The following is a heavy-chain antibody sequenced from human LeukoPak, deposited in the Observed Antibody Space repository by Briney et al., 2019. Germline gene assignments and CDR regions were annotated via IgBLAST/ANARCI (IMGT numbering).Heavy chain of an antibody. D-gene: IGHD3-10*01. CDR2: ISGSGGST. CDR1: GFTFSSYW. V-gene: IGHV3-23*01. Sequence: GGSLRLSCAASGFTFSSYWMSWVRQAPGKGLEWVSAISGSGGSTYYADSVKGRFTISRDNSKNTLYLQMNSLRAEDTAVYYCAKDQGFTMVRGVQLDYWGQGTLVTVSS. CDR3: AKDQGFTMVRGVQLDY. J-gene: IGHJ4*02.